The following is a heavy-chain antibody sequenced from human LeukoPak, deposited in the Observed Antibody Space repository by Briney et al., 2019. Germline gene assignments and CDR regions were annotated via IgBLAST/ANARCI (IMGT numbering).Heavy chain of an antibody. D-gene: IGHD2-15*01. CDR2: ITSKTYGGTT. J-gene: IGHJ4*02. V-gene: IGHV3-49*03. CDR1: GFTFGDYV. Sequence: PGGSLRLSCTASGFTFGDYVMTWFRQAPGKGLEWVGFITSKTYGGTTEYAASVKGRFTISRDDSKSIAYLQMNSLKTEDTAVYYCTSRLCSGGTCYSRGILYWGKATLATVSS. CDR3: TSRLCSGGTCYSRGILY.